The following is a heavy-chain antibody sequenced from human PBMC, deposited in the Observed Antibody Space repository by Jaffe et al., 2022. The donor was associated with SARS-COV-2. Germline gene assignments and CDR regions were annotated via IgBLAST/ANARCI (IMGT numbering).Heavy chain of an antibody. Sequence: QVQLQQWGAGLLKPSETLSLTCAVYGGSFSGYYWSWIRQPPGKGLEWIGEINHSGSTNYNPSLKSRVTISVDTSKNQFSLKLSSVTAADTAVYYCARRRPLRRYGGNSVWFDPWGQGTLVTVSS. CDR2: INHSGST. D-gene: IGHD2-21*02. J-gene: IGHJ5*02. V-gene: IGHV4-34*01. CDR3: ARRRPLRRYGGNSVWFDP. CDR1: GGSFSGYY.